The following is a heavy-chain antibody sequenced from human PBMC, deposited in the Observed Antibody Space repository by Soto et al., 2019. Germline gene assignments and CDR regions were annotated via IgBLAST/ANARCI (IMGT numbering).Heavy chain of an antibody. Sequence: PGASLQVSGQGSGYTFTSYSIGWVRQMPGKGLEWMGIIYASDSDTRYSPSFQGQVTSSVDKSISTAYLQWSSLKASDTAIYDCASAMKYSYGYYWGQGTLVTVSS. CDR1: GYTFTSYS. CDR2: IYASDSDT. J-gene: IGHJ4*02. V-gene: IGHV5-51*01. CDR3: ASAMKYSYGYY. D-gene: IGHD5-18*01.